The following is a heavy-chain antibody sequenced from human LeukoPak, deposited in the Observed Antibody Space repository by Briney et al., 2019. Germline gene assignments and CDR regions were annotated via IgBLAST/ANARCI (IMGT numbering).Heavy chain of an antibody. CDR2: ISYDGSNK. Sequence: PGRSLRLSCAASGFTFSSYAMHWVRQAPGKGLEWVAVISYDGSNKYYADSVKGRFTISRDNSKNTLYLQMNSLRAEDTAVYYCARDLADYWGQGTLVTVSS. J-gene: IGHJ4*02. CDR1: GFTFSSYA. D-gene: IGHD3-16*01. CDR3: ARDLADY. V-gene: IGHV3-30*04.